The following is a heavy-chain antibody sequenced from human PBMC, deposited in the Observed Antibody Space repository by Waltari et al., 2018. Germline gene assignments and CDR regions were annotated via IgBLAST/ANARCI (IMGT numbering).Heavy chain of an antibody. V-gene: IGHV4-31*01. J-gene: IGHJ4*02. D-gene: IGHD2-21*02. CDR2: IYYSGST. CDR3: ARDSGGDRGNWYFDY. CDR1: GGSISSGGYY. Sequence: QVQLQESGPGLVKPSQTLSLTCTVSGGSISSGGYYWSWIRPHPGKGLEWIGYIYYSGSTYYNPSLKSLVTISVDTSKNQFSLKLSSVTAADTAVYYCARDSGGDRGNWYFDYWGQGTLVTVSS.